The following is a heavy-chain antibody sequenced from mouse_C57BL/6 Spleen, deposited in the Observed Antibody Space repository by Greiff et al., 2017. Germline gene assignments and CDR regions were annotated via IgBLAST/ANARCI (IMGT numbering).Heavy chain of an antibody. CDR3: ARGYYYGSRGYYFDD. J-gene: IGHJ2*01. V-gene: IGHV1-80*01. CDR1: GYAFSSYW. Sequence: QVQLKQSGAELVKPGASVKISCKASGYAFSSYWMNWVKQRPGKGLEWIGQIYPGDGDTNYNGKCKGKATLTADKSSSTAYMQLSSLTSEDSAVYFCARGYYYGSRGYYFDDGGQGTTLTVSS. CDR2: IYPGDGDT. D-gene: IGHD1-1*01.